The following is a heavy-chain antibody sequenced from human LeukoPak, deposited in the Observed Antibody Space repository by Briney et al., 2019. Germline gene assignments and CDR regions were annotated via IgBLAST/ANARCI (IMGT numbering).Heavy chain of an antibody. CDR1: GLTFKNYG. CDR2: IWYDGSNK. CDR3: ARDLSWFDP. Sequence: PGGSLRLSCAASGLTFKNYGMHWVRQAPGKGLEWVAVIWYDGSNKYYADSVKGRFTISRDNAKNSLYLQMNSLRAEDTAVYYCARDLSWFDPWGQGTLVTVSS. V-gene: IGHV3-33*01. J-gene: IGHJ5*02.